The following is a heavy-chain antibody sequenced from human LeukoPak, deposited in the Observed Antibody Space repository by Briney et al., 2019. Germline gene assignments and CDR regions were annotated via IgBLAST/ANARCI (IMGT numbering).Heavy chain of an antibody. V-gene: IGHV3-30*04. J-gene: IGHJ4*02. Sequence: HSGRSLRLSCAASGFTFSSYAMHWVRQAPGKGLEWVAVISYDGRNKYYADSVKGRFTISRDNSKNTLYLQMNSLRAEDTAVYYCASHWAQQLVSDYWGQGTLVTVSS. CDR1: GFTFSSYA. CDR2: ISYDGRNK. CDR3: ASHWAQQLVSDY. D-gene: IGHD6-13*01.